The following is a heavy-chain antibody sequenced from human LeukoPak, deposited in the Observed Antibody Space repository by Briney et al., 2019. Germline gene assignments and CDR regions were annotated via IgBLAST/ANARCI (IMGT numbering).Heavy chain of an antibody. CDR3: ARYYYDSSGYSFDY. J-gene: IGHJ4*02. Sequence: SETLSLTCTVSGGSISSYYWSWIRQPPGKGLEWIGYIYYSGSTNYNPSLKSRVTISVDTSKDQFSLKLSSVTAADTAVYYCARYYYDSSGYSFDYWGQGTLVTVSS. V-gene: IGHV4-59*01. D-gene: IGHD3-22*01. CDR2: IYYSGST. CDR1: GGSISSYY.